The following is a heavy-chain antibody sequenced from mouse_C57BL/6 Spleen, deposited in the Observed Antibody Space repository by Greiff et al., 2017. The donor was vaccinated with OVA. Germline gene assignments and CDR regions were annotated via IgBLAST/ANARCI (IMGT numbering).Heavy chain of an antibody. D-gene: IGHD6-1*01. Sequence: LVESGPELVKPGASVKISCKASGYAFSSSWMNWVKQRPGKGLEWIGRIYPGDGDTNYNGKFKGKATLTADKSSSTAYMQLSSLTSEDSAVYFCARWGQLLGYWGQGTTLTVSS. V-gene: IGHV1-82*01. CDR2: IYPGDGDT. J-gene: IGHJ2*01. CDR3: ARWGQLLGY. CDR1: GYAFSSSW.